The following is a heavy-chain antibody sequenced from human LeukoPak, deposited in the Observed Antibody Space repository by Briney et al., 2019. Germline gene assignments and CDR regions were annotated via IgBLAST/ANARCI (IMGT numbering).Heavy chain of an antibody. CDR2: ISYDGSHK. D-gene: IGHD2-15*01. CDR3: AKSKGLVVVGGTFDY. J-gene: IGHJ4*02. Sequence: PGRSLRLSCAASGFTFSSYGMHWVRQAPGKGLEWVAVISYDGSHKYYAESVKGRFTISRDNSKNTLYLQMNSLIAEDTAVYYCAKSKGLVVVGGTFDYWGVGTLLTVSS. V-gene: IGHV3-30*18. CDR1: GFTFSSYG.